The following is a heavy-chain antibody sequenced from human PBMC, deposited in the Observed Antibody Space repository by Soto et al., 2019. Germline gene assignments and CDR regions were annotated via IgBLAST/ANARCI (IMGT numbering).Heavy chain of an antibody. CDR2: INPNSGGT. J-gene: IGHJ6*02. V-gene: IGHV1-2*02. CDR3: LRGFIRFLEWSSAPQYYYYGMDV. CDR1: GYPFTGPY. Sequence: ASVKVSCKASGYPFTGPYMHWVRQAPGQGLEWMGWINPNSGGTNYAQKFQGRVTMTRDTSISTAYMELSRLRSDDPAVYYCLRGFIRFLEWSSAPQYYYYGMDVWGQGTTVTVSS. D-gene: IGHD3-3*01.